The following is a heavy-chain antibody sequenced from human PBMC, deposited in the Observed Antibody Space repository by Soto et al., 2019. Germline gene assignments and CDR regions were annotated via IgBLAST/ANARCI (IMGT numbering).Heavy chain of an antibody. J-gene: IGHJ4*02. V-gene: IGHV3-53*01. CDR3: AREFTYSGSYYYFDY. D-gene: IGHD1-26*01. CDR1: GFTVSSNY. CDR2: IYSGGST. Sequence: GGSLRLSCAASGFTVSSNYMSWVRQAPGKGLEWVSVIYSGGSTYYADSVKGRFTISRDNSKNTLYLQMNSLRAEDTAVYYCAREFTYSGSYYYFDYWGQGTLVTVSS.